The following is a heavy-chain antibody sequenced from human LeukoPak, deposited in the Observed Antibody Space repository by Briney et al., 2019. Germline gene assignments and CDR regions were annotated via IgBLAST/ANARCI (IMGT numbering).Heavy chain of an antibody. Sequence: ASVKVSCKASGYTFTSYGISWVRQAPGQGLEWLGWISAYNGNTNYAQKLQGRVTMTTDTSTSTAYMELRSLRSDDTAVYYCARVSEYSSGWYFAYYYYGMDVWGQGTTVTVSS. CDR3: ARVSEYSSGWYFAYYYYGMDV. D-gene: IGHD6-19*01. CDR1: GYTFTSYG. CDR2: ISAYNGNT. J-gene: IGHJ6*02. V-gene: IGHV1-18*01.